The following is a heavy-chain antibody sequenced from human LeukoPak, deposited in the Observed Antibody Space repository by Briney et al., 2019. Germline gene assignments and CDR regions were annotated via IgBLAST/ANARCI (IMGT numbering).Heavy chain of an antibody. CDR1: GFTPSRDW. CDR3: ARGVSGSSKGWVF. V-gene: IGHV3-7*01. Sequence: GGSLRLSCAAGFTPSRDWMTWVRQAPRRGLEWVANINKDGGDKYYGVSVKGRFSISRDNAENSLSLKMNTVRVEDSAVYYCARGVSGSSKGWVFWGQGTLVTVSS. D-gene: IGHD6-19*01. CDR2: INKDGGDK. J-gene: IGHJ4*02.